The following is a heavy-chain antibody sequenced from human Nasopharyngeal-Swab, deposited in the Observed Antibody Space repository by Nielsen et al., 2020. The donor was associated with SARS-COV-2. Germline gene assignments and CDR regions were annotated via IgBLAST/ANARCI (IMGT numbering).Heavy chain of an antibody. Sequence: ASVKVSCKASGYTFTSYAMNWVRQAPGQGLEWMGWINTNTENPTYAQGFTGRFVFSLDTSVRTAYLQFSSLKAEDTAVYYCAREERGVTLVGGYYYYGMDGWGQGTTVTVSS. CDR3: AREERGVTLVGGYYYYGMDG. D-gene: IGHD3-10*01. J-gene: IGHJ6*02. CDR2: INTNTENP. V-gene: IGHV7-4-1*02. CDR1: GYTFTSYA.